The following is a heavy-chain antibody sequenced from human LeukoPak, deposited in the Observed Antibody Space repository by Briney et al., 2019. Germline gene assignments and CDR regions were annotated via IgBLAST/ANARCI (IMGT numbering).Heavy chain of an antibody. J-gene: IGHJ4*02. Sequence: SETLSLTCTVSGGSISSGGYYWSWIRQHPGKGLEWIGYIYYSGSTYYNPSLKSRVTISVDTSKNQFSLKLSSVTAADTAVYYCARGGYGSGWYPLWGQGTLVTVSS. CDR1: GGSISSGGYY. CDR2: IYYSGST. V-gene: IGHV4-31*03. D-gene: IGHD6-19*01. CDR3: ARGGYGSGWYPL.